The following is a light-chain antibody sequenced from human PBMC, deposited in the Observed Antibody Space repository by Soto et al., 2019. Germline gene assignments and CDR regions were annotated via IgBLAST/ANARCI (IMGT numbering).Light chain of an antibody. J-gene: IGLJ2*01. CDR1: SSDVGGYNY. V-gene: IGLV2-14*03. Sequence: QSVLTQPASVSGSPGQSITISCTGTSSDVGGYNYVSWYQQHPGKAPKLMIYDVSNRPSGVSNRFSGSKSGNTASLTISGLRAEDEADYYWSSYTSSSTPVVFGGGTKLTVL. CDR3: SSYTSSSTPVV. CDR2: DVS.